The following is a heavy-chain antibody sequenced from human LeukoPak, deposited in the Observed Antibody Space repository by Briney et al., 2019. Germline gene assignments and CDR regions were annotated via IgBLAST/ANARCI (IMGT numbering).Heavy chain of an antibody. Sequence: GGSLRLSCAASGFTFSNYAMHWVRQAPGKGLEWVAVISYDGSNKYVVDSVRGRFTISRDNSKNTLYLQMNSLRAEDTAVYYCARGGWSGSYFDYWGQGTLVTVSS. CDR2: ISYDGSNK. J-gene: IGHJ4*02. CDR1: GFTFSNYA. D-gene: IGHD3-3*01. CDR3: ARGGWSGSYFDY. V-gene: IGHV3-30*04.